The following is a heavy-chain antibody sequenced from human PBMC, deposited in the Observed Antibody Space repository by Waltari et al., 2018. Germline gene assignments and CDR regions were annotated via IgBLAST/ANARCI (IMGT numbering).Heavy chain of an antibody. D-gene: IGHD3-22*01. J-gene: IGHJ6*02. CDR3: ARVATKTYSSPVPGRPYYYGMDV. V-gene: IGHV3-74*01. CDR2: IRSDGSST. CDR1: GFTFSRYW. Sequence: EEQLVESGGDLAQPGESLRLSCAAAGFTFSRYWMDWVRLACRTGRVGVSRIRSDGSSTTYADSVKGRFTISRDNAKNTLYVQMNRLRAEDAAVYYCARVATKTYSSPVPGRPYYYGMDVWGQGTTVTVSS.